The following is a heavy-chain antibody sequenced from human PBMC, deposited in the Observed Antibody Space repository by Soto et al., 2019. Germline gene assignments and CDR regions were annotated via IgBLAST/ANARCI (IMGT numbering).Heavy chain of an antibody. Sequence: ASVKVSCKASGYTFTSYGISWVRQAPGQGLEWMGWISAYNGNTNYAQKLQGRVTMTTDTSTSTAYMELRSLRSDDTAVYYCARPIPPYCSSTSCYGETFDYWGQGTLATVSS. CDR2: ISAYNGNT. CDR1: GYTFTSYG. CDR3: ARPIPPYCSSTSCYGETFDY. V-gene: IGHV1-18*01. D-gene: IGHD2-2*01. J-gene: IGHJ4*02.